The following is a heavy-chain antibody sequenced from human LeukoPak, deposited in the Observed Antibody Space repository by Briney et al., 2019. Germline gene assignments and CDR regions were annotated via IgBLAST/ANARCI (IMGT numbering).Heavy chain of an antibody. J-gene: IGHJ4*02. D-gene: IGHD6-19*01. CDR3: ARGKTSGWLDN. V-gene: IGHV3-53*01. Sequence: GGSLRLSCAVSGFSLSSNYINWVRQAPGKGLEWVSLIYTDGATFYSGSVRGRFTISRDNSKNTVYLQMNSLRAEDTAVYYCARGKTSGWLDNWGQGTLVTVSS. CDR1: GFSLSSNY. CDR2: IYTDGAT.